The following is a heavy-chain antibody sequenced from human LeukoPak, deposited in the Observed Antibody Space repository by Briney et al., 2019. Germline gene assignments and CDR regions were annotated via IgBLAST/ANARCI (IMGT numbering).Heavy chain of an antibody. J-gene: IGHJ6*02. CDR1: GFTFGKYW. Sequence: PGGSLRLSCVASGFTFGKYWMSWVRQAPGKGLEWVANIKLDGSEKNYVDSVKGRFTISRDNTKNSLYLQMNSLRAEDTAVYYCAREFDCSSTSCYDYYGMDVWGQGTTVTVSS. V-gene: IGHV3-7*01. D-gene: IGHD2-2*01. CDR3: AREFDCSSTSCYDYYGMDV. CDR2: IKLDGSEK.